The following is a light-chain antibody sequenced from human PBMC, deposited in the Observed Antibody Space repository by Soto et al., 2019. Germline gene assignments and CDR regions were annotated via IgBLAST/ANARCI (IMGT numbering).Light chain of an antibody. Sequence: DIQMTQSPSSLSASVGDRVTITCRTSQRIGTHLNWYHEKPGKAPKLLIYAASSLQSGVPSRFSGSGSGTDFTLTISSLPPDDFATYSWQQSDSNPWTFGQGTKVEIK. CDR1: QRIGTH. V-gene: IGKV1-39*01. J-gene: IGKJ1*01. CDR3: QQSDSNPWT. CDR2: AAS.